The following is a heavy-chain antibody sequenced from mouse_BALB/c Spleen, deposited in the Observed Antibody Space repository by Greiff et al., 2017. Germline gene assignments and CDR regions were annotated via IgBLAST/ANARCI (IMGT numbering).Heavy chain of an antibody. CDR2: ISNGGGST. Sequence: EVKVEESGGGLVQPGGSLKLSCAASGFTFSSYTMSWVRQTPEKRLEWVAYISNGGGSTYYPDTVKGRFTISRDNAKNTLYLQMSSLKSEDTAMYYCARQRYGWFAYWGQGTLVTVSA. CDR1: GFTFSSYT. CDR3: ARQRYGWFAY. V-gene: IGHV5-12-2*01. J-gene: IGHJ3*01. D-gene: IGHD2-10*02.